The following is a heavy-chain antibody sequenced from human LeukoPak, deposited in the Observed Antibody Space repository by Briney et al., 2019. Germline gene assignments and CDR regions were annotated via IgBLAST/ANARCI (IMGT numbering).Heavy chain of an antibody. V-gene: IGHV3-21*01. J-gene: IGHJ4*02. CDR2: ISSTSRYI. D-gene: IGHD3-10*01. Sequence: GGSLRLSCAASGFTFSSYSVNWVRQAPGKGLEWVSSISSTSRYIFYIDSVKGRFTISRDNAKNSLYLQMNSLRAEDTAVYYCARGIRLQRGEDYFDYWGQGTLVTVSS. CDR1: GFTFSSYS. CDR3: ARGIRLQRGEDYFDY.